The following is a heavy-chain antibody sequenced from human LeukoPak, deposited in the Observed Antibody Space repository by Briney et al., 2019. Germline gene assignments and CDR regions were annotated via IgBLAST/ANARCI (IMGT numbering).Heavy chain of an antibody. V-gene: IGHV4-31*03. CDR2: IYYSGST. J-gene: IGHJ6*02. Sequence: PSETLSLTCTVSGGSISSGGYYWSWIRQHPGKGLEWIGYIYYSGSTYYNPSLKSRVTISVDTSKNQFSLKLSSVTAADTAVYYCARGVGPAAIRPNRYYYYGMDVWGQGTTVTVSS. D-gene: IGHD2-2*02. CDR1: GGSISSGGYY. CDR3: ARGVGPAAIRPNRYYYYGMDV.